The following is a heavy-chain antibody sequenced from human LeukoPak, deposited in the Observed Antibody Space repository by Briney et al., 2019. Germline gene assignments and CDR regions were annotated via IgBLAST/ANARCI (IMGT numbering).Heavy chain of an antibody. CDR1: GGTFSSYA. D-gene: IGHD2-21*02. CDR2: IIPIFGTA. CDR3: ARVGRAYCGGDCYIRY. J-gene: IGHJ4*02. V-gene: IGHV1-69*13. Sequence: ASVKVSCKASGGTFSSYAISWVRQAPGQGLEWMGGIIPIFGTANYAQKFQGRVTITADESTSTAYMELSSLRSEDTAVYYCARVGRAYCGGDCYIRYWGQGTLVTVSS.